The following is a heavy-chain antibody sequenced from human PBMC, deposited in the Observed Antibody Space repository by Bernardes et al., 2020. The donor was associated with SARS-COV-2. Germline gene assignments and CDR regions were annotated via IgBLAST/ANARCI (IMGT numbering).Heavy chain of an antibody. CDR2: IYHSGSP. CDR1: GGSISFYY. D-gene: IGHD2-8*01. V-gene: IGHV4-59*08. CDR3: ARHGRDCTNGICQTYYYYPLDV. Sequence: SETLSLTCSVSGGSISFYYWSWIRQAPGKGLEWIGYIYHSGSPSYNPSLKSRVTISVDTSKIQFSLKLNSVSAADTAVYYCARHGRDCTNGICQTYYYYPLDVWGQGTTVTVSS. J-gene: IGHJ6*02.